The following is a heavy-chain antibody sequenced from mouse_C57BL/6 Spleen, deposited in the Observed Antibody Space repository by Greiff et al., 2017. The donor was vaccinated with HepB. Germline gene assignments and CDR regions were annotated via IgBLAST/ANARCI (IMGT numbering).Heavy chain of an antibody. D-gene: IGHD1-1*01. Sequence: VQLQQSGPELVKPGASVKMSCKASGYTFTDYNMHWVKQSHGKSLEWIGYINPNNGGTSYNQKFKGKATLTVNKSSSTAYMELRSLTSEDSAVYYCADGNPPWYFDVWGTGTTVTVSS. CDR3: ADGNPPWYFDV. CDR1: GYTFTDYN. J-gene: IGHJ1*03. V-gene: IGHV1-22*01. CDR2: INPNNGGT.